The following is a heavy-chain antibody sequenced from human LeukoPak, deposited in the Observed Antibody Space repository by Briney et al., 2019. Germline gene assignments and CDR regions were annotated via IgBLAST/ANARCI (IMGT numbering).Heavy chain of an antibody. CDR3: ARGYCTNAVCSLGPTQA. V-gene: IGHV4-34*01. J-gene: IGHJ4*02. CDR1: GGSFSGYY. CDR2: INHSGST. D-gene: IGHD2-8*01. Sequence: ASETLSLTCAVYGGSFSGYYWSWIRQPPGKGLEWIGEINHSGSTNYNPSLKSRVTISVDTSKNQFSLKLSSVTAADTAVYYCARGYCTNAVCSLGPTQAWGQGTLVTVSS.